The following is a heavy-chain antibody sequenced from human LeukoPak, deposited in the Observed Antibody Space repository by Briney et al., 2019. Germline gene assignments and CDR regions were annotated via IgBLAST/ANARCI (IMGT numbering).Heavy chain of an antibody. CDR2: IYYSGST. D-gene: IGHD2-2*01. J-gene: IGHJ4*02. CDR1: GGSLSSGDYY. CDR3: AREVWGSTSNFDY. V-gene: IGHV4-30-4*01. Sequence: SQTLSLTCTVSGGSLSSGDYYWRWLRQPPGRGLEWIGYIYYSGSTYYNPSLKSRVTISVDTSKNQFSLKLSSVTAADTAVYYCAREVWGSTSNFDYWGQGTLVTVSS.